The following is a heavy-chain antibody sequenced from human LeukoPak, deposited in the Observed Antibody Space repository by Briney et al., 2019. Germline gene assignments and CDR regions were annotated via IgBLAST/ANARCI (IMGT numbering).Heavy chain of an antibody. J-gene: IGHJ3*02. D-gene: IGHD3-3*01. CDR1: GFTFSSYW. CDR2: IKQDGSEK. Sequence: GGSLRLSCAASGFTFSSYWMSWVRQAPGKGLEWVASIKQDGSEKYYVDSVKGRFTISRDNAKNSLYLQMNSLRAEDTAVYYCARGNPRFFDAFDIWGQGTMVTVSS. CDR3: ARGNPRFFDAFDI. V-gene: IGHV3-7*01.